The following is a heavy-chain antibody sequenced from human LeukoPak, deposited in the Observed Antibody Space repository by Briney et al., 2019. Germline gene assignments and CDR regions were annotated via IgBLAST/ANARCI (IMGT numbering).Heavy chain of an antibody. J-gene: IGHJ4*02. CDR3: ARCTLGGSCYYFDY. CDR1: GDSISGYF. CDR2: IYDTEHS. Sequence: SETLSLTCTVSGDSISGYFWSWIRLPPGKGLEWIGYIYDTEHSNYNPSLRRRVAISIDTSKNQFSLNLSSVTAADTAVYYCARCTLGGSCYYFDYWGLGIQVSVSS. D-gene: IGHD2-15*01. V-gene: IGHV4-4*08.